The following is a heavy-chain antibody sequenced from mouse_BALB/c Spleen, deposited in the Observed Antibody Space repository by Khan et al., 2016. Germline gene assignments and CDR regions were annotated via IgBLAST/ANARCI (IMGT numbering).Heavy chain of an antibody. CDR1: GYTFTSYW. Sequence: QVQLQQSGAELAKPGASVKMSCKASGYTFTSYWMHWVKQRPGQGLEWIGYINPSTGYTEYNQKFKDKATLTADKSSSTAYMQLSSLTSEDSAVYYCAGNYDFDVCGAGTTVTVSS. J-gene: IGHJ1*01. V-gene: IGHV1-7*01. D-gene: IGHD1-1*01. CDR2: INPSTGYT. CDR3: AGNYDFDV.